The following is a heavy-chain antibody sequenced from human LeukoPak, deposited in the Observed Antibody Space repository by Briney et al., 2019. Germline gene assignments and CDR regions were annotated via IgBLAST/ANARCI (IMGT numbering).Heavy chain of an antibody. CDR2: ISSSSSYI. Sequence: PGGSLRLSCAASGCTFSSYSMNWVRQAPGKGLEWVSSISSSSSYIYYADSVKDRFTISRDNAKNSLYLQMNSLRAEDTAVFYCARDKYDGTFDYWGQGTLVTVSS. CDR3: ARDKYDGTFDY. V-gene: IGHV3-21*01. CDR1: GCTFSSYS. D-gene: IGHD1-14*01. J-gene: IGHJ4*02.